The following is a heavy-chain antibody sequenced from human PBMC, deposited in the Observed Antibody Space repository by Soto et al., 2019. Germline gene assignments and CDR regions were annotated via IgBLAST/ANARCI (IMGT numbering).Heavy chain of an antibody. J-gene: IGHJ4*02. CDR1: GFTLRNYA. D-gene: IGHD1-20*01. CDR3: AKAKNDYNWDNRPPFDY. CDR2: ISANDVGT. V-gene: IGHV3-23*01. Sequence: EVQLLESGGGVVQPGGSLRLSCEASGFTLRNYAMTWIRQAPGKGLDWVSLISANDVGTYYAESVKTRFTISTDQSRNTVYLHMDSVRADDTAIYYCAKAKNDYNWDNRPPFDYWGQGTLVNVSS.